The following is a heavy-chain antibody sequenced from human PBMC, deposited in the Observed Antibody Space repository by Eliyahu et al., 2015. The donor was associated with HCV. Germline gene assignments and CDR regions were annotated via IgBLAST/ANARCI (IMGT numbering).Heavy chain of an antibody. Sequence: QLLESGGDLVQPGGSLRLSCAASGFXXSXHAXGWVRQAPGKGLEWVSXXSGSGDTTYYADSVKGRFTVTRDNSKHTLYLQMSSLRVEDTAVYYCGKDLGIVEVAAAIRLTMDVWGQGTTVTVSS. CDR1: GFXXSXHA. CDR2: XSGSGDTT. J-gene: IGHJ6*02. CDR3: GKDLGIVEVAAAIRLTMDV. V-gene: IGHV3-23*01. D-gene: IGHD2-2*02.